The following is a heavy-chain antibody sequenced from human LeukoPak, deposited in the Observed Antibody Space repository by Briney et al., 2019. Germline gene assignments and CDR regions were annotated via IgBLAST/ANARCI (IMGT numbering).Heavy chain of an antibody. V-gene: IGHV3-15*01. CDR3: TTARIGYIDY. J-gene: IGHJ4*02. D-gene: IGHD2-15*01. CDR1: GFTFSNAW. CDR2: IKSKTDGGTT. Sequence: SGGSLRLSCAVSGFTFSNAWMSWVRQAPGKGVEWVGRIKSKTDGGTTDYAAPVKGRFTISTDDSKNTLYLQMNSLKTEDTAVYYCTTARIGYIDYWGQGTLVTVSS.